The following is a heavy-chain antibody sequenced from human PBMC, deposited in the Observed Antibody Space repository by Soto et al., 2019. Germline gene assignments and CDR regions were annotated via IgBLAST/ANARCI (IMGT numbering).Heavy chain of an antibody. CDR1: GGSISSYY. CDR3: ARGGWLRAGDAFDI. CDR2: IYYSGST. D-gene: IGHD5-12*01. Sequence: SETLSLTCTVSGGSISSYYWGWIRQPPGKGLEWIGYIYYSGSTNYNPSLKSRVTISVDTSKNQFSLKLGSVAAADTAVYYCARGGWLRAGDAFDIWGQGTMVTVSS. J-gene: IGHJ3*02. V-gene: IGHV4-59*01.